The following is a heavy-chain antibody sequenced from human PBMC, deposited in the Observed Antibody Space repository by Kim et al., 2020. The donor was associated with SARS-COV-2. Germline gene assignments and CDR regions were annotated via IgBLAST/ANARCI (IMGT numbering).Heavy chain of an antibody. J-gene: IGHJ4*02. D-gene: IGHD3-10*01. V-gene: IGHV3-23*01. Sequence: DPGKGRFTISRDNSKNTLFLQMSSLRVEDTAVYYCAKNGGFYVSGSYCDSWGQGTLVTVSS. CDR3: AKNGGFYVSGSYCDS.